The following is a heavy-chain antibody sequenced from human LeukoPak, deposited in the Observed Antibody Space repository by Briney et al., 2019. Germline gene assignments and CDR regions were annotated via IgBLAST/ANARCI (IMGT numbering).Heavy chain of an antibody. V-gene: IGHV1-18*01. D-gene: IGHD3-10*01. J-gene: IGHJ5*02. CDR3: ARPQTGYYGSGSYYKYNWFDP. CDR2: ISAYNGNT. CDR1: GGTFSSYA. Sequence: GASVKLSCKASGGTFSSYAISWVRQAPGQGREWMGWISAYNGNTNYAQKLQGRVTMTTDTSTSTAYMELRSLRSDDTAVYYCARPQTGYYGSGSYYKYNWFDPWGQGTLVTVSS.